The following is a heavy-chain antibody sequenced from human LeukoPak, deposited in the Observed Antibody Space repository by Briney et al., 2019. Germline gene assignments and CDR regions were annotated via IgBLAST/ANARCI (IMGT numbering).Heavy chain of an antibody. J-gene: IGHJ4*02. CDR3: ARARADITLDY. V-gene: IGHV4-59*01. CDR2: IYYSGST. D-gene: IGHD3-10*01. Sequence: PSETLSLTCTASGGSISSYYWSWIRQPPGKGLEWIGYIYYSGSTNYNPSLKSRVTISVDTSKYQFSLKLNSVTPADTAVYYCARARADITLDYWGQGTLVTVSS. CDR1: GGSISSYY.